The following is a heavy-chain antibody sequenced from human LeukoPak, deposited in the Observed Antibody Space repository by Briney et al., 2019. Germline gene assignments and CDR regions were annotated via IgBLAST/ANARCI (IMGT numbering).Heavy chain of an antibody. V-gene: IGHV4-34*01. CDR3: ARGLYGGNSLAFNY. D-gene: IGHD4-17*01. J-gene: IGHJ4*02. Sequence: SETLSLTCAVYGGSFSGYYWSWIRQPPGKGLEWIGEINHSGSTNYNPFLKSRVTISVDTSKNQFSLKLSSVTAADTAVYYCARGLYGGNSLAFNYWGQGTLVTVSS. CDR2: INHSGST. CDR1: GGSFSGYY.